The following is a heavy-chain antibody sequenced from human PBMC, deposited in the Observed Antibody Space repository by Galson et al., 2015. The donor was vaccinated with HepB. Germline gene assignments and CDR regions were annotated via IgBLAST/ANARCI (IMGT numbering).Heavy chain of an antibody. CDR3: ARGGCSGGSCQSWFDP. V-gene: IGHV1-69*04. J-gene: IGHJ5*02. CDR1: GGTFSSYA. Sequence: SVKVSCKASGGTFSSYAISWVRQAPGQGLEWMGRIIPILGIANYAQKFQGRVTITADKSTSTAYVELSSLRSEDTAVYYCARGGCSGGSCQSWFDPWGQGTLVTVSS. CDR2: IIPILGIA. D-gene: IGHD2-15*01.